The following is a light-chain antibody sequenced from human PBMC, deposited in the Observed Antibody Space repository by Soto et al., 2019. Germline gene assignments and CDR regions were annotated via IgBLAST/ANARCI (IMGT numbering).Light chain of an antibody. J-gene: IGKJ5*01. CDR3: QQYGRSPLVT. V-gene: IGKV3-20*01. Sequence: EIVLTQSPGTLSLSPGERATLSCRASQSVSSSYLAWYQQKPGQAPRLLIYGASSRATGIPDRFSGSGSGTDFTLTISRLEPEDFAVYYCQQYGRSPLVTFGQGKRLEIK. CDR2: GAS. CDR1: QSVSSSY.